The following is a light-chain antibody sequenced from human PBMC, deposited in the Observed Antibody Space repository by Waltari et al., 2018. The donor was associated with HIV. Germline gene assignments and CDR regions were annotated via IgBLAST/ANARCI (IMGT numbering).Light chain of an antibody. Sequence: QSLLIQTPPVSATPGQRVIISCSRSDSNVELNNVLPSQQFPGANPTLLIYTGPQRPSGVPDRFSGSTSGTSASLAISGVRPEDEADYYCAVWDDTLSNWIFGGGTKLTVL. V-gene: IGLV1-47*02. CDR3: AVWDDTLSNWI. CDR2: TGP. J-gene: IGLJ2*01. CDR1: DSNVELNN.